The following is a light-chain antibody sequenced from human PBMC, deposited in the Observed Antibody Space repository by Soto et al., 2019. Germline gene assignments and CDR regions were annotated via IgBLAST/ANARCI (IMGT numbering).Light chain of an antibody. V-gene: IGKV3-20*01. Sequence: ETVLTQSPGTLSLSLGERATLSCRASQTIRSKYLAWYRQTPGQAPRLLIYGASNRATGIADRFSGSGSGTDFTLIISRLEPEDFALYYCQQYGSSPWTFGQGTKVEIK. CDR3: QQYGSSPWT. J-gene: IGKJ1*01. CDR1: QTIRSKY. CDR2: GAS.